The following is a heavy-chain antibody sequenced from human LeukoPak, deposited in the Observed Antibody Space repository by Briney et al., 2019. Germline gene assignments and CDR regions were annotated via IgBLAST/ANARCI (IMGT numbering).Heavy chain of an antibody. CDR1: GFTFSDYY. Sequence: GGSLRLSCAASGFTFSDYYMSWIRQAPGKGLEWVSYISSSSSTIYYTDSVEGRFIISRDNAQNSLYLQMNSLRAEDTAVYYCARATKGASGGLSYYQYGMDVWGQGTTVTVSS. CDR2: ISSSSSTI. D-gene: IGHD2-2*01. CDR3: ARATKGASGGLSYYQYGMDV. J-gene: IGHJ6*02. V-gene: IGHV3-11*04.